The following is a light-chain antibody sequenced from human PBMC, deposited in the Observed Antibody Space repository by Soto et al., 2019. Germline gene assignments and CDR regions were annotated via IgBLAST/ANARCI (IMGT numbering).Light chain of an antibody. CDR2: DAS. V-gene: IGKV1-5*01. J-gene: IGKJ1*01. CDR3: QHYNSNSGM. CDR1: QTTDRW. Sequence: DIQMTQSPSTLSASVGDRITITCRASQTTDRWLAWYQQKPGNAPKLLIYDASILETGVPSRFSGSGSGTEFTLTISSLQPNDSVTYYCQHYNSNSGMFGQGTKVDIK.